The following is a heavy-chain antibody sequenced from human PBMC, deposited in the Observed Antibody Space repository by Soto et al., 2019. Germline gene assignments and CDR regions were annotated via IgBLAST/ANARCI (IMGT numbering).Heavy chain of an antibody. V-gene: IGHV4-34*01. J-gene: IGHJ4*02. CDR1: GGSLSGYY. CDR3: ARDRGPWTNFDY. D-gene: IGHD1-26*01. CDR2: INHSGST. Sequence: SETLSLTCAVYGGSLSGYYWSWIRQPPGRGLEWIGEINHSGSTNNNPSLKSRVTISVDTSQNLFSLKLSSVTAADTAMYYCARDRGPWTNFDYWGQGTLVT.